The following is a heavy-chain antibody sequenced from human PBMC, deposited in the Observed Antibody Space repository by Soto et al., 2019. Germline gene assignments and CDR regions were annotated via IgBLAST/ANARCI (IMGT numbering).Heavy chain of an antibody. D-gene: IGHD3-22*01. J-gene: IGHJ4*02. V-gene: IGHV3-7*03. CDR3: ARGSTYYYDSSGYYIYYFDY. CDR1: AFTFSTYR. CDR2: IKQDGSEK. Sequence: LRLSCAASAFTFSTYRMSWVRQAPGKGLEWVANIKQDGSEKYYVDSVKGRFTISRDNAKNSLYLQMNSLRAEDTAVYYCARGSTYYYDSSGYYIYYFDYWGQGTLVTV.